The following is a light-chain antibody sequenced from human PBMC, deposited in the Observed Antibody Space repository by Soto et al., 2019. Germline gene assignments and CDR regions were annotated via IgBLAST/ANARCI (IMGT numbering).Light chain of an antibody. CDR1: QSIDNK. CDR2: GAS. V-gene: IGKV3-15*01. J-gene: IGKJ4*01. Sequence: IVMTQSPATLSVSPGERATLSCRASQSIDNKLAWYQQRPGRAPRLLIYGASTRVTGIPGRFSGSGSGTEFTLTISGLQSEDFGVYYCQQYNNWPLTFGGGTTLEIK. CDR3: QQYNNWPLT.